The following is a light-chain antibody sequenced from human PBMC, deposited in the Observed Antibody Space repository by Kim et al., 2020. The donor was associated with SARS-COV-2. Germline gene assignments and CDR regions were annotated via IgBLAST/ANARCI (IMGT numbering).Light chain of an antibody. J-gene: IGLJ3*02. V-gene: IGLV3-19*01. CDR1: SLRDYS. CDR2: GQN. CDR3: HSRDSSGQHVV. Sequence: ALGQTVRITCQGDSLRDYSATWYQQKPGQATIHFIYGQNSTRSGSPDRFSGSSSGNTAALTITRAQAEDEAACYCHSRDSSGQHVVFGEGTQLTV.